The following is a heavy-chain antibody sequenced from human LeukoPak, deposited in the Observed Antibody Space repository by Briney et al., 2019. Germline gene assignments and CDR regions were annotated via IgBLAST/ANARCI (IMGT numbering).Heavy chain of an antibody. J-gene: IGHJ4*02. CDR3: ASAFHYYDSSGYPGDY. CDR1: GYTFTSYG. V-gene: IGHV1-18*01. D-gene: IGHD3-22*01. Sequence: ASVKVSSKASGYTFTSYGISWVRQAPGQGLEWMGWISAYNGNTNYAQKLQGRVTMTTDTSTSTAYMELRSLRSDDTAVYYCASAFHYYDSSGYPGDYWGQGTLVTVSS. CDR2: ISAYNGNT.